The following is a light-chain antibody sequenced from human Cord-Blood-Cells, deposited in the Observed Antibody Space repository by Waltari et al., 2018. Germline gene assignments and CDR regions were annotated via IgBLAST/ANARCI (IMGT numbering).Light chain of an antibody. J-gene: IGKJ3*01. V-gene: IGKV3-11*01. CDR3: QQRSNWPPVFT. Sequence: EIVWTHSPATLSLSPGERSTRSCRASQSVSSYLAWYQPKPGQAPRLLIYDASNRATGIPARFSGSGSGTDFTLTISSLEPEDFAVYYCQQRSNWPPVFTFGPGTKVDIK. CDR2: DAS. CDR1: QSVSSY.